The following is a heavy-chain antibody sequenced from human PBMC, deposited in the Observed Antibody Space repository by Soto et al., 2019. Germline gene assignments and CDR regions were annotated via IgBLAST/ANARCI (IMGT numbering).Heavy chain of an antibody. D-gene: IGHD3-10*01. V-gene: IGHV4-34*01. CDR3: ARTRMLYPYYYGSGSYYFDY. Sequence: SETLSLTCAAYGGSFSGYYWSWIRQPPGKGLEWIGEINHSGSTNYNPSLKSRVTISVDTSKNQFSLKLSSVTAADTAVYYCARTRMLYPYYYGSGSYYFDYWGQGTLVTVSS. J-gene: IGHJ4*02. CDR2: INHSGST. CDR1: GGSFSGYY.